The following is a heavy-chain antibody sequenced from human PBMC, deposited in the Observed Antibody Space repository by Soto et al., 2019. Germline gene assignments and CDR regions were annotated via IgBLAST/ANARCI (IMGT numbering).Heavy chain of an antibody. CDR1: GFTLTTYG. D-gene: IGHD2-2*01. V-gene: IGHV1-18*04. Sequence: QVQLVQSGAEVKKAGASVKVSCKASGFTLTTYGITWVRQAPGQGLEWMGWISADNGNTNYAKKVQGRVTMTTATSTSTAYMELRNLRSDDTAVYHCARGECSATSCTFFDVWGQGTLVTVSS. CDR3: ARGECSATSCTFFDV. J-gene: IGHJ3*01. CDR2: ISADNGNT.